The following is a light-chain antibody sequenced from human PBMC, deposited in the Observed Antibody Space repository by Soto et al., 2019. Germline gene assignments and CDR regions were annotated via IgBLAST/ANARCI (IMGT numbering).Light chain of an antibody. CDR3: QQYGDSVWT. CDR2: GAS. V-gene: IGKV3-20*01. CDR1: QSVSNNQ. J-gene: IGKJ1*01. Sequence: EIVLTQSPGTLSLSPGERASLSCRASQSVSNNQIVWFQQKPGQAPRLLIYGASSRATGIPDRFSGSGSGTDFTLTISRLETEDFAIYYCQQYGDSVWTFGQGTKVEIK.